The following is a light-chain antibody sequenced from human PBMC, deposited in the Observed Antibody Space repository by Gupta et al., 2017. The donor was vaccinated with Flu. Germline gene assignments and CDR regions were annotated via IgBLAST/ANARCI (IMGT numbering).Light chain of an antibody. Sequence: SVTISCTGSSSDVGGYNYVSWFQQHPVKAPKLMIFEVTKRASGVPDRFSGSKSGNTASLTVSGLQVEDEADYYCCSYGCKHNLVFGGGTRLTVL. CDR1: SSDVGGYNY. J-gene: IGLJ3*02. V-gene: IGLV2-8*01. CDR3: CSYGCKHNLV. CDR2: EVT.